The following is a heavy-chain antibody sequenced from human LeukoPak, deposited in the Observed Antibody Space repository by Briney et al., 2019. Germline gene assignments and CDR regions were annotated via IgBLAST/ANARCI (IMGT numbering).Heavy chain of an antibody. CDR3: ARDYYDSSGYSSDSKHDAFDI. D-gene: IGHD3-22*01. CDR2: MNPDSGGT. J-gene: IGHJ3*02. CDR1: GYTFIGHY. V-gene: IGHV1-2*02. Sequence: ASVKVSCKASGYTFIGHYIHWVRQAPGQGLEWMGWMNPDSGGTNYAQKFQDRVTMNRDTSITTAYMELSSLRSEDTAVYYCARDYYDSSGYSSDSKHDAFDIWGQGTMVTVSS.